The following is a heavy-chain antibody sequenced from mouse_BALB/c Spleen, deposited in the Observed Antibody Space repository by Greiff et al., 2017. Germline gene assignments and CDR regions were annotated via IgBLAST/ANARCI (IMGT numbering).Heavy chain of an antibody. V-gene: IGHV1-14*01. CDR1: GYTFTSYV. CDR3: ARSGSGYSYWYFDV. J-gene: IGHJ1*01. D-gene: IGHD1-1*01. Sequence: EVQLQQSGPELVKPGASVKMSCKASGYTFTSYVMHWVKQKPGQGLEWIGYINPYNDGTKYNEKFKGKATLTSDKSSSTAYMELSSLTSEDSAVYYCARSGSGYSYWYFDVWGAGTTVTVSS. CDR2: INPYNDGT.